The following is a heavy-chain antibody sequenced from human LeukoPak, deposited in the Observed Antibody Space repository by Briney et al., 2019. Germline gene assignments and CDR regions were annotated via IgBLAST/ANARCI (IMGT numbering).Heavy chain of an antibody. CDR2: INAGNGNT. CDR3: ARGVVPAAMFDY. J-gene: IGHJ4*02. V-gene: IGHV1-3*01. CDR1: GYTFTSYA. D-gene: IGHD2-2*01. Sequence: ASVKVSCEASGYTFTSYAMHWVRQAPGQRLEWMGWINAGNGNTKYSQKFQGRVTITRDTSASTAYMELSSLRSEDTAVYYCARGVVPAAMFDYWGQGTLVTVSS.